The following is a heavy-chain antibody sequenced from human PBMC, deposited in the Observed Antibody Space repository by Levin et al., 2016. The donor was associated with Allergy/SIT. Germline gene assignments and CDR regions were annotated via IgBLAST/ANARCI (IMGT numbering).Heavy chain of an antibody. CDR3: ARESELDTNWLDP. CDR2: INPSGGST. D-gene: IGHD5-18*01. CDR1: GYIFTSYY. V-gene: IGHV1-46*01. J-gene: IGHJ5*02. Sequence: ASVKVSCKASGYIFTSYYIHWVRQAPGQGLEWMGIINPSGGSTSYAQNFQGRVTMTRDTSTSTLYMELSSLRSEDTAVYYCARESELDTNWLDPWGQGTLVIVSS.